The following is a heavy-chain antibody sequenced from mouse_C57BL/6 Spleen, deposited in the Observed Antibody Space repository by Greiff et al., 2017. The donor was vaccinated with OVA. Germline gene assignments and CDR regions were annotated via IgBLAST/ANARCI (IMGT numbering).Heavy chain of an antibody. J-gene: IGHJ4*01. CDR3: ARWNYGSSHAMDY. D-gene: IGHD1-1*01. Sequence: QVQLKQPGTELVKPGASVKLSCKASGYTFTSYWMHWVKQRPGQGLEWIGNINPSNGGTNYNEKFKSKATLTVDKSSSTAYMQLSSLTSEDSAVYYCARWNYGSSHAMDYWGQGTSVTVSS. CDR1: GYTFTSYW. V-gene: IGHV1-53*01. CDR2: INPSNGGT.